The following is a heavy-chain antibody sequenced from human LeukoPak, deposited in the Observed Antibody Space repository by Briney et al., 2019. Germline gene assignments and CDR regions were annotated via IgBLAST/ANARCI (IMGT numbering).Heavy chain of an antibody. Sequence: PGGSLRLSCAASGFIFSNYGMHRVRQAPGKGLEWVAVISYDGSNKYYADSVKGRFTISGDNSKNQLYLQMNRLRAEAPAVYYCAEDLWQWLVRLEGMDVWGQGTTVTVSS. V-gene: IGHV3-30*18. J-gene: IGHJ6*02. D-gene: IGHD6-19*01. CDR3: AEDLWQWLVRLEGMDV. CDR1: GFIFSNYG. CDR2: ISYDGSNK.